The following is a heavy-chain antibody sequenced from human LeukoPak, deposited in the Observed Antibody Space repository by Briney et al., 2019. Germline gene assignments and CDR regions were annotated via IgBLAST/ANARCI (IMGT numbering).Heavy chain of an antibody. CDR1: GYTFTGYY. Sequence: ASVKVSCKASGYTFTGYYIHWVRQAPEQGLEWMGLIKPDSGDTNYAQKFQGRVTMARDTSITTAYMELSRLRSDDTAVYYCVRDRPNNWFDPWGQGTLVTVSS. V-gene: IGHV1-2*02. CDR2: IKPDSGDT. J-gene: IGHJ5*02. CDR3: VRDRPNNWFDP.